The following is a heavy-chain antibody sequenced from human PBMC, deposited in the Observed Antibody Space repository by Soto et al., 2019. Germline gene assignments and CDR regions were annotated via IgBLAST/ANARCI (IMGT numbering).Heavy chain of an antibody. CDR3: AHISYGVNYFDY. J-gene: IGHJ4*02. Sequence: QITLKESGPSLVKPTQTLTLTCTFSGFSLSTSGVGVGWIRQPPGKALEGLALIYWDDDKRYSPSLKSRLTIPKDTSKNQVVLTMTNMDPVDTATYYCAHISYGVNYFDYWGQGTLVTVSS. V-gene: IGHV2-5*02. D-gene: IGHD4-17*01. CDR1: GFSLSTSGVG. CDR2: IYWDDDK.